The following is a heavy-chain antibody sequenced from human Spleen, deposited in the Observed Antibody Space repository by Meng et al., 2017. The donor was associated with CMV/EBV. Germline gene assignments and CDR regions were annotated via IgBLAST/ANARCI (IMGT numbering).Heavy chain of an antibody. D-gene: IGHD6-19*01. CDR2: ISAYNGNT. CDR3: ARNRLAVGSFDY. Sequence: ASVKVSCKASGYTFTSYGISWVRQAPGQGLEWMGWISAYNGNTNYVQKLQGRVTMTTDTSTSTAYMELRSLRSDDTAVYYCARNRLAVGSFDYWGQGTLVTVSS. CDR1: GYTFTSYG. J-gene: IGHJ4*02. V-gene: IGHV1-18*01.